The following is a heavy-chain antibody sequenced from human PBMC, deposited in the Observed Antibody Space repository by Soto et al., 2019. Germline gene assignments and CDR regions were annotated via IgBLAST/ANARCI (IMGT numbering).Heavy chain of an antibody. Sequence: QVQLQESGPGLVKPSQTLSLTCTVSGGSISSGGYYWSWIRQHPGKGLEWIGYIYSSGSTYYNPSLKRRVTISVDTSKNQFSLKLSSGPAADTAVYDCGLVCGGNCRPGMDGWGQGTKVTVSS. V-gene: IGHV4-31*03. CDR2: IYSSGST. D-gene: IGHD2-21*02. CDR3: GLVCGGNCRPGMDG. J-gene: IGHJ6*02. CDR1: GGSISSGGYY.